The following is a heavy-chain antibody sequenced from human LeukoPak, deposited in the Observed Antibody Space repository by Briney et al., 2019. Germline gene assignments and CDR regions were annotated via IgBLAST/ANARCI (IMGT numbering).Heavy chain of an antibody. CDR2: ISRSADST. D-gene: IGHD2-2*02. Sequence: GGSLRLSCAASGFTFSSYAMTWVRQAPGKGLEWVSAISRSADSTYYADSVKGRFTISRDNSKNTLYLQMNSLRAEDTAVYYCAKDQRRGYCSSTSCYIDYWGQGTLVTVSS. J-gene: IGHJ4*02. V-gene: IGHV3-23*01. CDR3: AKDQRRGYCSSTSCYIDY. CDR1: GFTFSSYA.